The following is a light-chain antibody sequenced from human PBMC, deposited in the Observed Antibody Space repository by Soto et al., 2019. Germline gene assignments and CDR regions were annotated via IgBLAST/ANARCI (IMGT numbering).Light chain of an antibody. Sequence: EIVMTQSPATLSVSPGERATLSCRASQSVSSNLAWYQQKPGQAPRLLIYGASTRATGIPARFSGSGSGTEFTPTISSLQSEDFAVYYCQQYNNWPLLTFGGGTKVDIK. CDR3: QQYNNWPLLT. J-gene: IGKJ4*01. CDR2: GAS. CDR1: QSVSSN. V-gene: IGKV3-15*01.